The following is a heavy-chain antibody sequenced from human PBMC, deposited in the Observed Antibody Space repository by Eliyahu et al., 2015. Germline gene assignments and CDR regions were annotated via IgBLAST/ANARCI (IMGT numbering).Heavy chain of an antibody. J-gene: IGHJ4*02. Sequence: QVQLVESGGGVVQPGRSLRLSCAASGFTFSNHGXHWVRQAPGKGLEWVAVISYDGSKESYVDSVKGRFTISRDNSKNTLFLQMNNLRAEDTAVYYCAEKAYGGNSAGHWGQGTLVTVSS. CDR3: AEKAYGGNSAGH. CDR1: GFTFSNHG. V-gene: IGHV3-30*03. D-gene: IGHD4-23*01. CDR2: ISYDGSKE.